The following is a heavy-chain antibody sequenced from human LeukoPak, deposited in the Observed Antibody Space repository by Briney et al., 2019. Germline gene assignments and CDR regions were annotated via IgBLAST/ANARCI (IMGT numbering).Heavy chain of an antibody. Sequence: PSETLSLACDVYGGSFSGYYWRWIRQPPGKGLEWIGEINHRGSTNYNPSLKSRVTISVDTSKNQFSLKLTSVTAADAAVYYCARGGIVVATDYWGQGTLVTVSS. D-gene: IGHD6-19*01. V-gene: IGHV4-34*01. J-gene: IGHJ4*02. CDR2: INHRGST. CDR1: GGSFSGYY. CDR3: ARGGIVVATDY.